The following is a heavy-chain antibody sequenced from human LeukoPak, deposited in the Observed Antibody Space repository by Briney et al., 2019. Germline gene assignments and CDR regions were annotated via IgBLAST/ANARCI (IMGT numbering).Heavy chain of an antibody. Sequence: SETLSLTCAVYGGSFSGYYWSWIRQPPGKGLEWIGYIYYSGSTYYNPSLKSRVTISVDTSKNQFSLKLSSVTAADTAVYYCATRNYYGSGSYYNGPDYWGQGTLVTVSS. V-gene: IGHV4-30-4*08. J-gene: IGHJ4*02. CDR2: IYYSGST. CDR3: ATRNYYGSGSYYNGPDY. D-gene: IGHD3-10*01. CDR1: GGSFSGYY.